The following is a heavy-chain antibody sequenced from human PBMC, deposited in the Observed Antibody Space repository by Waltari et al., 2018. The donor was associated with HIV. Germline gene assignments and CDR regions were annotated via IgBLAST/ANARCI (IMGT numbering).Heavy chain of an antibody. D-gene: IGHD1-26*01. CDR2: INPASGDT. CDR1: GDPFTTYL. V-gene: IGHV1-2*06. J-gene: IGHJ4*02. Sequence: QTLLVQSPSDVRERGASVTLPCKTSGDPFTTYLISWFPPAPGQGLEWLGRINPASGDTTYSQTFQTRVTMTRDTSSASAYMELTRLTSADTAVYFCARGEDVSLTHLPPGFRLQFWGQGSLVSVSS. CDR3: ARGEDVSLTHLPPGFRLQF.